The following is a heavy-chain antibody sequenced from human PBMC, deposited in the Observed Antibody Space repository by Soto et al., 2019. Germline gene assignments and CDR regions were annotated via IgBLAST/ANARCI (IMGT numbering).Heavy chain of an antibody. D-gene: IGHD3-3*01. Sequence: SETLSLTCTVSGDSIGSYRWSWIRQPPQKGLEWIGYVFHSGSTNYNPSLKSRVSMSVDTSKNQFSLKLSSVTAADTAMYYCARVLISIFGVVAVDYWGQGTLVTVSS. CDR2: VFHSGST. V-gene: IGHV4-59*08. CDR1: GDSIGSYR. J-gene: IGHJ4*02. CDR3: ARVLISIFGVVAVDY.